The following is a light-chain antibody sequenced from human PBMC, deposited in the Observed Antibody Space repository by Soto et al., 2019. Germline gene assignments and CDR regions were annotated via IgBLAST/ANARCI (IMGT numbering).Light chain of an antibody. J-gene: IGLJ3*02. V-gene: IGLV2-14*01. CDR3: YSYRGSNAWV. CDR1: SSDVGGYDY. Sequence: QSALTQPASVSGSPGQSITISCTGTSSDVGGYDYVSWYQQHPGKVPKLMIYEVSNRPSGVSNRFSGSKSGNTASLTISGLQTEDEADYYCYSYRGSNAWVFGGGTKLTVL. CDR2: EVS.